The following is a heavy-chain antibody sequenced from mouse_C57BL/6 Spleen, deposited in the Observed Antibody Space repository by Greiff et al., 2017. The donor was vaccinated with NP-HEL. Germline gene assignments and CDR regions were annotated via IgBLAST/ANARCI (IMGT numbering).Heavy chain of an antibody. CDR2: IDPSDSYT. V-gene: IGHV1-59*01. J-gene: IGHJ2*01. CDR1: GYTFTSYW. CDR3: ARWTPDY. Sequence: QVQLKQPGAELVRPGTSVKLSCKASGYTFTSYWMHWVKQRPGQGLEWIGVIDPSDSYTNYNQKFKGKATLTVDTSSSTAYMQLSSLTSEDSAVYYCARWTPDYWGQGTTLTVSS.